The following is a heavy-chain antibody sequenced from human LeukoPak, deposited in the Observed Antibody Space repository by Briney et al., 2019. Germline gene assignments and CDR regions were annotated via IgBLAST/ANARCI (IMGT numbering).Heavy chain of an antibody. D-gene: IGHD2-2*01. CDR3: ARASCSSTSCFSDYYYYYMDV. CDR1: GGSFSGYY. Sequence: SETLSLTCAVYGGSFSGYYWSWIRQPPGKGLEWIGYIYYSGSTNYNPSLKSRVTISVDTSKNQFSLKLSSVTAADTAVYYCARASCSSTSCFSDYYYYYMDVWGKGTTVTISS. V-gene: IGHV4-59*01. J-gene: IGHJ6*03. CDR2: IYYSGST.